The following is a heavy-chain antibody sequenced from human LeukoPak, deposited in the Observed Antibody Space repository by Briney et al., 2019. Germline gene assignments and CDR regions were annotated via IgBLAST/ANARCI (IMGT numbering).Heavy chain of an antibody. CDR2: ISSSSSYI. D-gene: IGHD6-13*01. CDR3: AREGAAAGTVDY. Sequence: PGGSLRLSCAASGLTFSSHSMNWVRQAPGKGLEWVSSISSSSSYIYYADSVKGRFTISRDSAKNSLYLQMNSLRAEDTAVYYCAREGAAAGTVDYWGQGTLVTVSS. CDR1: GLTFSSHS. V-gene: IGHV3-21*01. J-gene: IGHJ4*02.